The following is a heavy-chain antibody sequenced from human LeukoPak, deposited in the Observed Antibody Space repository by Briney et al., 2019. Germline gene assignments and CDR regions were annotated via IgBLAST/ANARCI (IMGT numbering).Heavy chain of an antibody. J-gene: IGHJ4*02. CDR2: ISYDATNE. CDR1: GFTFSSFG. D-gene: IGHD6-13*01. Sequence: RRSLRLSCAASGFTFSSFGIHWVRQAPGKGLEWVAVISYDATNEYYTDSVKGRFTISRDNSRNTLYLQMNSLRAEDTAVYYCAKDQDVAAAGTWGSIDYWGQGTLVTVSS. V-gene: IGHV3-30*19. CDR3: AKDQDVAAAGTWGSIDY.